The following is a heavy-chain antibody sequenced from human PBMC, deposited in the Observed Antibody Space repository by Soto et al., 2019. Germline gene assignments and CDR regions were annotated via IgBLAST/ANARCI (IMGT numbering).Heavy chain of an antibody. CDR3: ARGQGVPINVPADDFWRLGRYDYVDV. Sequence: QVQLQQWGAGLLKPSETLSLTCGVYGGSFSGFYWSWIRQPPGKGLEWIGEIDHSGSSNFNTSLKSRVTISVDTSKDQFSLKVNSVTAADTAVYYCARGQGVPINVPADDFWRLGRYDYVDVWGKGTAVTVSS. D-gene: IGHD3-3*01. CDR1: GGSFSGFY. V-gene: IGHV4-34*01. CDR2: IDHSGSS. J-gene: IGHJ6*03.